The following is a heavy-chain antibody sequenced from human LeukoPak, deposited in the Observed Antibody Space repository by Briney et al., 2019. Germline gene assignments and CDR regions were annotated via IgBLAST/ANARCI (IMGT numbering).Heavy chain of an antibody. CDR3: ARDQQWLVTGEDAFDI. CDR1: GYTFTSHF. Sequence: GASVKVSCKASGYTFTSHFMHWVRQAPGQGLEWMGIINPRGGSTSYTQKFQGRVTMTRDTSTSTVYMELSSLRSEDTAVYYCARDQQWLVTGEDAFDIWGQGTMVTVSS. D-gene: IGHD6-19*01. CDR2: INPRGGST. V-gene: IGHV1-46*01. J-gene: IGHJ3*02.